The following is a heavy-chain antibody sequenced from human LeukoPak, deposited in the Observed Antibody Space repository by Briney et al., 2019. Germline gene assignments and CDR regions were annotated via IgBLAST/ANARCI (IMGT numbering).Heavy chain of an antibody. CDR1: GYTFTSNY. CDR3: ARDQEGFDY. V-gene: IGHV1-46*01. J-gene: IGHJ4*02. Sequence: ASVKVSCRASGYTFTSNYIHWVRQAPGQGLEWMGMIYPRDGSTSYAQKFQGRVTVTRDTSTSTVHMELSGMRSEDTAVYYCARDQEGFDYWGQGTLVTVSS. CDR2: IYPRDGST.